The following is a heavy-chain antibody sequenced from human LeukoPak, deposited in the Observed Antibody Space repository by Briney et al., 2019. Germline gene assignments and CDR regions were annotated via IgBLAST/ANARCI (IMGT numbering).Heavy chain of an antibody. CDR2: ISYDGSNK. CDR3: ARAEGRIQLWSRYYYGMDV. Sequence: GRSLRLSCAASGFTFSSYAMHWVRQAPGKGLEWVAVISYDGSNKYYADSAKGRFTISRDNSKNTLYLQMNSLRAEDTAVYYCARAEGRIQLWSRYYYGMDVWGQGTTVTVSS. CDR1: GFTFSSYA. D-gene: IGHD5-18*01. V-gene: IGHV3-30-3*01. J-gene: IGHJ6*02.